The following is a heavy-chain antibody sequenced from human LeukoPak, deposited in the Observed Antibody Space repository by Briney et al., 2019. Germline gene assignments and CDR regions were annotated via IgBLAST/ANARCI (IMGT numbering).Heavy chain of an antibody. J-gene: IGHJ4*02. V-gene: IGHV4-4*07. CDR1: GGSISSYY. CDR3: ARNIMVRGVIHLYYFDY. CDR2: IYTSGST. D-gene: IGHD3-10*01. Sequence: SETLSLTCTVSGGSISSYYWSWIRQLAGKGLEWIGRIYTSGSTNYNPSLKSRVTMSVDTSKNQFSLKLSSVTAADTAVYYCARNIMVRGVIHLYYFDYWGQGTLVTVSS.